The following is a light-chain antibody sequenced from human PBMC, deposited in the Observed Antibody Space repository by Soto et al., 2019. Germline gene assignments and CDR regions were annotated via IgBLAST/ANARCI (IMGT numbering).Light chain of an antibody. CDR2: AAS. Sequence: DIQMTQSPSSLSASVGDRVTITCRASQGISIFLNWYQQKPGKAPKLLIYAASNLQSGVPSRFSGSGSGTDFALTISSLRPEDFATYYCQQSYSLFTFGPGTKVDIK. CDR3: QQSYSLFT. CDR1: QGISIF. V-gene: IGKV1-39*01. J-gene: IGKJ3*01.